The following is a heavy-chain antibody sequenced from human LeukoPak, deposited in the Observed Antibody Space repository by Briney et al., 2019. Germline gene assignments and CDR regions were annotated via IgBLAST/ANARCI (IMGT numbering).Heavy chain of an antibody. CDR2: IWYDGSNK. V-gene: IGHV3-33*06. J-gene: IGHJ4*02. CDR3: AKDFGNYGGNAFDY. Sequence: GGSLRLSCAASGFTFSSYGMHWVRQAPGKGLEWVAVIWYDGSNKYYADSVKGRFTISRDNSKNTLYLQMNSLRAEDTAVYYCAKDFGNYGGNAFDYWGQGTLVTVSS. D-gene: IGHD4-23*01. CDR1: GFTFSSYG.